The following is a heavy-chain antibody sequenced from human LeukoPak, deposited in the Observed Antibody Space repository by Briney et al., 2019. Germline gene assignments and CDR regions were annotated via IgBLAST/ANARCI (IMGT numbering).Heavy chain of an antibody. V-gene: IGHV4-31*03. Sequence: PSETLSLTCTVSGGSISIGGYYWSWIRQHPGKGLEWIGYIYYSGSTYYNPSLKSRVTISVDTSKNQFSLKLSSVTAADTAVYYCARAGVVLGGYFDYWGQGTLVTVSS. D-gene: IGHD3-10*01. CDR1: GGSISIGGYY. J-gene: IGHJ4*02. CDR2: IYYSGST. CDR3: ARAGVVLGGYFDY.